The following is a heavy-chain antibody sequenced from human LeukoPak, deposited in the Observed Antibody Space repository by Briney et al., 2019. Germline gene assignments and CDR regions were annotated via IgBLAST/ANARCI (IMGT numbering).Heavy chain of an antibody. CDR1: GYSISSGYY. CDR2: IYHSGST. V-gene: IGHV4-38-2*02. D-gene: IGHD1-26*01. CDR3: ARYSGSYFFDY. Sequence: SETLSLTCTVSGYSISSGYYWGWIRQPPGKGLEWIGSIYHSGSTYYNPSLKSRVTISVGTSKNQFSLKLSSVTAADTAAYYCARYSGSYFFDYWGQGTLVTVSS. J-gene: IGHJ4*02.